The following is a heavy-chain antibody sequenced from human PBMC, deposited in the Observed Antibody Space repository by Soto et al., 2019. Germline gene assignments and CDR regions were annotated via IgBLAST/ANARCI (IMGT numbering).Heavy chain of an antibody. CDR1: GGTFRNYP. V-gene: IGHV1-69*02. CDR2: IFPLTDIP. CDR3: ARGPLVVLNYFES. Sequence: QVQLVQSGAEVKKPGSSVKVSCKASGGTFRNYPINWVRQAPGQGLEWMGSIFPLTDIPDYAQYFQARLTIREDNSTSTAYMELSSLTSDDTAMYFCARGPLVVLNYFESWGQGTLVTVSS. J-gene: IGHJ4*02.